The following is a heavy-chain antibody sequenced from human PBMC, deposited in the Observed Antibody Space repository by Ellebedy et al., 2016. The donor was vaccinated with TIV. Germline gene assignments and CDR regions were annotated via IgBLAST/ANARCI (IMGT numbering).Heavy chain of an antibody. J-gene: IGHJ3*02. CDR1: GFTFSAYA. Sequence: PGGSLRLSCAASGFTFSAYAMHWVRQAPGKGLEWLAVVSLDGTNSYFADSVKGRFAVSRDNYRDTLYLQMNSLGAEDTAVYYFATPFGESDAFDIWGQGTLVTVSS. CDR2: VSLDGTNS. CDR3: ATPFGESDAFDI. D-gene: IGHD2-21*01. V-gene: IGHV3-30*01.